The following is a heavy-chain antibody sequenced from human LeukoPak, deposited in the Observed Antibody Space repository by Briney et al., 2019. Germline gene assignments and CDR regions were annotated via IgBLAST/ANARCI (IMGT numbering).Heavy chain of an antibody. J-gene: IGHJ3*02. CDR3: ARGLWFGELSSAFDI. V-gene: IGHV3-53*05. CDR1: GFTVSSNY. D-gene: IGHD3-10*01. CDR2: IYSGGST. Sequence: PGGSLRLSCAASGFTVSSNYMSWVRQAPGKGLEWVSVIYSGGSTYYADSVKGRFTISRDNSKNTLYLQMNSLRAEDTAVYYCARGLWFGELSSAFDIWGQGTMVTVSS.